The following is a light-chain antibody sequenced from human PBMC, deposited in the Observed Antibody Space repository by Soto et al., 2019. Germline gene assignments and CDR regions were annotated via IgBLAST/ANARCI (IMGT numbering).Light chain of an antibody. CDR1: QSDSNNY. CDR2: GAF. Sequence: EIVLTQSPGTLSLSPGERATLSCRASQSDSNNYLAWYQQKPGPAPRLLIYGAFNRAAGIPDRFSGSGSGTDFTLTINRLEPEDFAVYYCQQYDSSPRTFGQGTKVDIK. J-gene: IGKJ1*01. V-gene: IGKV3-20*01. CDR3: QQYDSSPRT.